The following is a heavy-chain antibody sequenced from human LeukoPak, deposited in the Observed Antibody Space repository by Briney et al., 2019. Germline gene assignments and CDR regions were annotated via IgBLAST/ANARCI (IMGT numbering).Heavy chain of an antibody. J-gene: IGHJ3*01. CDR1: GFTFSGSA. D-gene: IGHD5-24*01. Sequence: GGSLRLSCAASGFTFSGSAMSWVRQAPGKGLEWVSLISFSGGNTYYADSVKGRFTISRDNSKDTLYLQLNSLRAEDTAIYYCARDIQLSTWGLGTMVTVSS. V-gene: IGHV3-23*01. CDR3: ARDIQLST. CDR2: ISFSGGNT.